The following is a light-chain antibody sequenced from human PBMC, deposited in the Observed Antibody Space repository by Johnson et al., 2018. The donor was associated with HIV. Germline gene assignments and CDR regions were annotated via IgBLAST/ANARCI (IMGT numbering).Light chain of an antibody. CDR3: GTWDSSLGGYV. V-gene: IGLV1-51*01. Sequence: QSVLTQPPSVSAAPGQKVTISCSGSSSNIGNNYVSWYQQLPGTAPKLLIYDNNKRPSGIPDRFSGSKSGTSATLGITGLQTGDEADYYCGTWDSSLGGYVFGAATKITVL. CDR1: SSNIGNNY. CDR2: DNN. J-gene: IGLJ1*01.